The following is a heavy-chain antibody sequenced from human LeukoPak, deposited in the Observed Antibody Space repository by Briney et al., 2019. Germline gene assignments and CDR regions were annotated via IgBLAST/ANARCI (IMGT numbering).Heavy chain of an antibody. CDR1: GYFINSGYY. D-gene: IGHD2-21*01. CDR3: ARGDCSGSICYSPREV. Sequence: SETLSLTCTVSGYFINSGYYWVWIRQPPGKGLEWIGSIYRSGSTNYNPSLKSRVTISVDTSKNQFSLKVSSVTAADTAVYYRARGDCSGSICYSPREVWGTGPTVTVFS. CDR2: IYRSGST. J-gene: IGHJ6*04. V-gene: IGHV4-38-2*02.